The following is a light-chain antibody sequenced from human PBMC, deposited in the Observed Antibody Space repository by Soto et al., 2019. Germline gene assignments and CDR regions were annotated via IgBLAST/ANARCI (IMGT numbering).Light chain of an antibody. CDR2: WAS. Sequence: EIVMTQSPLTLPVTPGEPASISFRSSQSLLYNNTYNYLAWYQQKPGQPPKLLIYWASTREPGVPDRFSGSGSGTDFTLTISSLQAEDVAVYYCQQYYSTPLTFGGGTKVDI. CDR3: QQYYSTPLT. J-gene: IGKJ4*01. CDR1: QSLLYNNTYNY. V-gene: IGKV4-1*01.